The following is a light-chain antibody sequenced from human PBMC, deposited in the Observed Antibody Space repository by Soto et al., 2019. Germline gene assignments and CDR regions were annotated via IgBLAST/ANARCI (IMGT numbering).Light chain of an antibody. J-gene: IGKJ1*01. CDR2: GAS. Sequence: EIVMTQSPATLSVSPGERATLSCRASQSVNSNLAWYQQKPGQAPRLLIYGASSRATGIPARFSGSGSGTEFTLTITRLHSEDFAVYYCQQYNSWPRTFGQGTKVEIK. V-gene: IGKV3-15*01. CDR1: QSVNSN. CDR3: QQYNSWPRT.